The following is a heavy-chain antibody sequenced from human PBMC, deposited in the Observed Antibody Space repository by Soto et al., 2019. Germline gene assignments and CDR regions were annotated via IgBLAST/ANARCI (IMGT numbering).Heavy chain of an antibody. V-gene: IGHV3-23*01. CDR3: AKGSVVAAAKFDS. CDR2: ISSSGYST. Sequence: PGGSLRLSCAASGFTFNNYAMSWVRQAPGKGLEWVSAISSSGYSTYYADSVKGRFTISRDNSKNTVYLQMNNLRAEDTAVYYCAKGSVVAAAKFDSWGQGTLVTVSS. J-gene: IGHJ4*02. CDR1: GFTFNNYA. D-gene: IGHD2-21*02.